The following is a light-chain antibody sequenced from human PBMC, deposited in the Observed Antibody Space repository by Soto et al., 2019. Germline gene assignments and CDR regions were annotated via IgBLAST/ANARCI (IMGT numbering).Light chain of an antibody. CDR1: QSISSW. V-gene: IGKV1-5*03. CDR3: QQYNSYST. J-gene: IGKJ2*01. CDR2: KAS. Sequence: DIPMTQFPSTLSASVGDRVTITCRASQSISSWLAWYQQTPGKAPKLLIYKASSLESGVPSRFSGGGSGTEFTLTISSLQPDDFATYYCQQYNSYSTFGQGTKLEIK.